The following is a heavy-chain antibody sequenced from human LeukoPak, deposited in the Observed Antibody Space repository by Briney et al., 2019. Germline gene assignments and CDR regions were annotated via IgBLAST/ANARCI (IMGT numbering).Heavy chain of an antibody. D-gene: IGHD4-17*01. V-gene: IGHV3-23*01. CDR2: ILSGGDVF. CDR1: GFSFSSFA. Sequence: GGPLRLSCAASGFSFSSFAMMWVRQAPGMGLELISAILSGGDVFFYGDSVRGRFTISRDDSTNTLFLQMNNLRADDSAVYYCARDPNGNYVGAFEMWGPGTTVTVSS. CDR3: ARDPNGNYVGAFEM. J-gene: IGHJ3*02.